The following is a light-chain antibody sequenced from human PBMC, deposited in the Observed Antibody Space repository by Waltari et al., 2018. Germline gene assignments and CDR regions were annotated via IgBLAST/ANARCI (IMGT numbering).Light chain of an antibody. CDR3: QQYNSYSLLT. Sequence: DIQMTQSPSTLSASVGDRVTITCRASQSIRNWLAWYQQKPGKAPKLLIYKASTLESGVPSRFSGSGSGTEFTLTISSLQPDDFATYYCQQYNSYSLLTFGGGTKVEIK. J-gene: IGKJ4*01. CDR1: QSIRNW. CDR2: KAS. V-gene: IGKV1-5*03.